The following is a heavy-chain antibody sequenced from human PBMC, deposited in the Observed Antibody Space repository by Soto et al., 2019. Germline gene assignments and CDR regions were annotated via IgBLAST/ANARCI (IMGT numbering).Heavy chain of an antibody. V-gene: IGHV1-3*05. J-gene: IGHJ4*02. CDR1: GYTFTSYA. CDR3: ARSIVVVTALDY. CDR2: INAGNGNT. D-gene: IGHD2-21*02. Sequence: QVQLVQSGAEEKKPGASVTVSCKASGYTFTSYAMHWVRQAPGQRLEWMGWINAGNGNTKYSQKFQGRVTISRDTSASTAYRELSSLRSEDTAVYCCARSIVVVTALDYWGQGTLVTVSS.